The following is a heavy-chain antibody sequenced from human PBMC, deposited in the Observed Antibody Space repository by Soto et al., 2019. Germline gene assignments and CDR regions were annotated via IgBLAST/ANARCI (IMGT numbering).Heavy chain of an antibody. Sequence: EVQLVESGGGLVKPGGSLRLSCIGSGFIFSSSTMTWVRQAPGKGLVWVSSISSSSAYIYNADSLKGRFSISRDNAKNSLYLQMDSLRAEDTAVYFCARDLGEMYAVWGQGALVTVSS. CDR3: ARDLGEMYAV. CDR2: ISSSSAYI. CDR1: GFIFSSST. J-gene: IGHJ1*01. D-gene: IGHD2-8*01. V-gene: IGHV3-21*01.